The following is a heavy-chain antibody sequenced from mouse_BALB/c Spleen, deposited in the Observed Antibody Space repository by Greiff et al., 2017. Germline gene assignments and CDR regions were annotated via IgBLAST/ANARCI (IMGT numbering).Heavy chain of an antibody. CDR1: GFTFSSYA. CDR2: ISSGGSYT. V-gene: IGHV5-9-4*01. Sequence: EVKVVESGGGLVKPGGSLKLSCAASGFTFSSYAMSWVRQSPEKRLEWVAEISSGGSYTYYPDTVTGRFTISRDNAKNTLYLEMSSLRSEDTAMYYCAREGITTAYWGQGTLVTVSA. CDR3: AREGITTAY. J-gene: IGHJ3*01. D-gene: IGHD2-4*01.